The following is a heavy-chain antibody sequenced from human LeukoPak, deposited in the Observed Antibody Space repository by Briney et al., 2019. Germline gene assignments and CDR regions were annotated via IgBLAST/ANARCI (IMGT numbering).Heavy chain of an antibody. CDR2: IKQDGSDK. CDR1: GFTFSSFW. V-gene: IGHV3-7*01. D-gene: IGHD3-22*01. CDR3: AREPYYYDSSGHDY. Sequence: GGSLRLSCAASGFTFSSFWMSWVRQAPGKGLEWVANIKQDGSDKYYVDSVKGRFTISRDNAKNSLYLQMDSLRAEDTAVYYCAREPYYYDSSGHDYWGQETLVTVSS. J-gene: IGHJ4*02.